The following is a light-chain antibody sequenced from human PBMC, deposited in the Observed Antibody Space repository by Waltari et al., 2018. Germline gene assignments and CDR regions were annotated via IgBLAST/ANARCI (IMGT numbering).Light chain of an antibody. CDR1: QSISSY. Sequence: DIQMTQSPASLSASVRDRVTITCRASQSISSYLNWYQQKPGAAPKLLIYTASNLQSGVPSRFSGSGCGTDFALTINSLQPEDSATYYCQQTYRTPRTFGQGTKVEIK. CDR3: QQTYRTPRT. J-gene: IGKJ1*01. V-gene: IGKV1-39*01. CDR2: TAS.